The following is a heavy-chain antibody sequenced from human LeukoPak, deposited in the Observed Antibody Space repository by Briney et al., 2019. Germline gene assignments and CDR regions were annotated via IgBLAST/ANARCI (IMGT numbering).Heavy chain of an antibody. CDR2: IKQDGSEK. D-gene: IGHD6-6*01. Sequence: PGGSLRLSCAASEFTFSSYWMSWVRQAPGKGLEWVANIKQDGSEKYYVDSVKGRFTISRDNSKNTLYLQMNSLRAEDTAVYYCAKLVGSSSDWFDPWGQGTLVTVSS. CDR3: AKLVGSSSDWFDP. CDR1: EFTFSSYW. J-gene: IGHJ5*02. V-gene: IGHV3-7*03.